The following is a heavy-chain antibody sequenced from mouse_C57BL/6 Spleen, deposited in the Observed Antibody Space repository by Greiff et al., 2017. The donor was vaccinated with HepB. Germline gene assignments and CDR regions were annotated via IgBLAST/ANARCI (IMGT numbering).Heavy chain of an antibody. CDR3: AREPSNWVSYALDY. J-gene: IGHJ4*01. V-gene: IGHV5-17*01. Sequence: EVKLMESGGGLVKPGGSLKLSCAASGFTFSDYGMPWVRQAPEKGLEWVAYISSGSSTIYYADTVKGRFTSSRDNAKNTLFLQMTSLRSEDTAMYYCAREPSNWVSYALDYRGQGTSVTVSS. CDR1: GFTFSDYG. D-gene: IGHD4-1*02. CDR2: ISSGSSTI.